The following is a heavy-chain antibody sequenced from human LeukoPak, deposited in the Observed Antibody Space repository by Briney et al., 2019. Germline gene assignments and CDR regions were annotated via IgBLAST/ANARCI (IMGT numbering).Heavy chain of an antibody. CDR3: AREGTTRYFQH. Sequence: GGSLRLSCAASGFTFSSYSMNWVRQAPGKGLEWVSSISSRSSYIYYADSVKGRFTISRDNAKNSLYLQMNSLRAEDTAVYYCAREGTTRYFQHWGQGTLVTVSS. J-gene: IGHJ1*01. CDR1: GFTFSSYS. V-gene: IGHV3-21*01. CDR2: ISSRSSYI. D-gene: IGHD1-1*01.